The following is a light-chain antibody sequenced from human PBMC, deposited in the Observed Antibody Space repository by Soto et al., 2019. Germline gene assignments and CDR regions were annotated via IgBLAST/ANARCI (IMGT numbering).Light chain of an antibody. J-gene: IGKJ1*01. V-gene: IGKV1-5*01. Sequence: DIPMTQSPSALSASVGDRVTITCRASQTIDNSLAWYQQKPGTAPTVVIYDVSTLERGVPSRFSGGGSGSEFTLPITSLQPDDFGTYYCHEYTTSARTFGQRTQV. CDR1: QTIDNS. CDR2: DVS. CDR3: HEYTTSART.